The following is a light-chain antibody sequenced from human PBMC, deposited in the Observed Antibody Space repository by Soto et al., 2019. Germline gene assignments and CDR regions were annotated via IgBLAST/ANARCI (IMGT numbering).Light chain of an antibody. J-gene: IGKJ2*01. CDR2: RVS. CDR3: MQATHCPPYT. CDR1: QSLVHSDGYTY. Sequence: EIVMTQTPLSSPVTLGQPASISCRSSQSLVHSDGYTYLSWLHQRPGQPPRLLIYRVSNRFSGXTXRXXGSGAGTDFTLKISRVEAEDVGVYYCMQATHCPPYTFGQGTKLEI. V-gene: IGKV2-24*01.